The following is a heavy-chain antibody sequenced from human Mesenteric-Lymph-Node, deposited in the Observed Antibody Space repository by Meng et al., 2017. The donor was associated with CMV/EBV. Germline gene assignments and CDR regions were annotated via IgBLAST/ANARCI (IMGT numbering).Heavy chain of an antibody. CDR2: ISYDGSNK. V-gene: IGHV3-30-3*01. Sequence: FTFSSYAMHWVRQAPGKGLEWVAVISYDGSNKYYADSVKGRLTISRDNSKNTLYLEMNSLRVEDTALYYCARKLRVGEFFSSSWAYWGQGTLVTVSS. CDR1: FTFSSYA. J-gene: IGHJ4*02. CDR3: ARKLRVGEFFSSSWAY. D-gene: IGHD6-13*01.